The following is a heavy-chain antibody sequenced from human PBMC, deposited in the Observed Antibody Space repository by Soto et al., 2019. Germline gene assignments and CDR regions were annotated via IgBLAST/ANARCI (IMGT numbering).Heavy chain of an antibody. CDR3: ARDAYYDSSGFVSYYFDY. CDR1: GGSFSGYY. D-gene: IGHD3-22*01. J-gene: IGHJ4*02. Sequence: PSETLSLTCAVYGGSFSGYYWSWIRQPPGKGLEWIGEIYYSGSTNYNPSLKSRVTISVDTSKNQFSPKLSSVTAADTAVYYCARDAYYDSSGFVSYYFDYWGQGTLVTVSS. V-gene: IGHV4-34*01. CDR2: IYYSGST.